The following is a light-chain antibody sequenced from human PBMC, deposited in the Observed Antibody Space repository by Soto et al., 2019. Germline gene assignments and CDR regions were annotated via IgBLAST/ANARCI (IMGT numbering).Light chain of an antibody. V-gene: IGLV1-51*01. CDR3: DSWDNSMSVVV. Sequence: QSVLTQPPSVSAAPGPTVNISCSGSSFNIGSNNVSWYQQLPGAAPKLLIHDNYKRPSGIPDRFCCSTSGTSATLAIASLKTGDEDDYYCDSWDNSMSVVVFGGGTKLTVL. CDR2: DNY. CDR1: SFNIGSNN. J-gene: IGLJ2*01.